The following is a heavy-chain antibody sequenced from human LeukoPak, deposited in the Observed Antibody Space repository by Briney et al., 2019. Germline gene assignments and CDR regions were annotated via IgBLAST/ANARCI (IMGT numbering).Heavy chain of an antibody. J-gene: IGHJ4*02. Sequence: SETLSLTCSVSGGSINSHYWSWIRQPPGKGLEWIGYVFNGGNTNYNPSLKSRVTMSVDTSRDQFSLRLSSVTAADTAISYCATRPAGSTWYGVFDYWSQGTLVTVPS. CDR3: ATRPAGSTWYGVFDY. V-gene: IGHV4-59*11. CDR2: VFNGGNT. D-gene: IGHD6-13*01. CDR1: GGSINSHY.